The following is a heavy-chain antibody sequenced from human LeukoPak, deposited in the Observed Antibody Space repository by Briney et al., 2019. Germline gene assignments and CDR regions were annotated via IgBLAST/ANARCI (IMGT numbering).Heavy chain of an antibody. CDR2: IYYSGST. J-gene: IGHJ5*02. CDR3: ARDYYDSSGYYVGWFDP. D-gene: IGHD3-22*01. CDR1: GGSISSYY. Sequence: SETLSLTCTVSGGSISSYYWSWIRQPPGKGLEWIGYIYYSGSTNYNPSLKSRVTISVDTSKNQFSLKLSSVTAADTAVYYCARDYYDSSGYYVGWFDPWGQGTLVTISS. V-gene: IGHV4-59*01.